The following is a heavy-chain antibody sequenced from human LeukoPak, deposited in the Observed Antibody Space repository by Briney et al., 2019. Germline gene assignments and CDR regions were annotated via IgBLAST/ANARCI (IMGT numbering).Heavy chain of an antibody. Sequence: GGSLRLSCAASGFSFSSYWMSWVRQAPGKGLEWVANINPDGSNMLYVDSVKGRFTISRDNAKNSLYLQMNNLRAEDTAVYFCVSGFLQWLYWGQGTLVTVSS. D-gene: IGHD3-3*01. CDR3: VSGFLQWLY. CDR2: INPDGSNM. CDR1: GFSFSSYW. V-gene: IGHV3-7*01. J-gene: IGHJ4*02.